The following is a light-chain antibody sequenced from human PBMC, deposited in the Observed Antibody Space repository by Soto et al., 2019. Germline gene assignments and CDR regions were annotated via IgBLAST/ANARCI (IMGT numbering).Light chain of an antibody. J-gene: IGLJ2*01. CDR3: SSYAGVKNFVV. Sequence: QSALTQPPSASGSPGQSVTISCTGTNSDIGTYIYVSWYQQHPGKGPRLILYEVSKRPSGVPDRFSGSKSGNTASLNVSGLQTEDEGDYYCSSYAGVKNFVVFGGGTKVTVL. V-gene: IGLV2-8*01. CDR2: EVS. CDR1: NSDIGTYIY.